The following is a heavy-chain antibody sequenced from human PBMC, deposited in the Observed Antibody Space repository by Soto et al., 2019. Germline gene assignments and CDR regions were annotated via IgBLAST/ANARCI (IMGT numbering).Heavy chain of an antibody. D-gene: IGHD2-15*01. CDR1: GGSISSSSYY. V-gene: IGHV4-39*01. CDR3: ARSYPDIVVVVAGFAP. CDR2: IYYSGST. J-gene: IGHJ5*02. Sequence: SETLSLTCTGSGGSISSSSYYGGWIRQPPGKGLEWIGSIYYSGSTYYNPSLKSRVTISVDTSKNQFSLKLSSVTAADTAVYYCARSYPDIVVVVAGFAPWGQGTLVT.